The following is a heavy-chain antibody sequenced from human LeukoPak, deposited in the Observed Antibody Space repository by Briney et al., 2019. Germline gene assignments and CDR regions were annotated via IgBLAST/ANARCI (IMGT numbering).Heavy chain of an antibody. CDR1: GFSFSNYA. CDR2: ISGSGGST. CDR3: AKGSYYDSSGYPSAFDY. V-gene: IGHV3-23*01. Sequence: GGSLRLSCVSSGFSFSNYAMSWVRQAPGKGLEWVSSISGSGGSTHYVDSVKGRFTISRDKTKNTLYLQMSSLRPEDTAVYYCAKGSYYDSSGYPSAFDYWGQGTLVTVSS. D-gene: IGHD3-22*01. J-gene: IGHJ4*02.